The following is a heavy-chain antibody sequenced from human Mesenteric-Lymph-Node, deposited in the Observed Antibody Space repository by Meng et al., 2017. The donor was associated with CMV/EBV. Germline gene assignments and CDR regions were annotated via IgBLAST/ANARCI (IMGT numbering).Heavy chain of an antibody. CDR2: ISYDGSNK. V-gene: IGHV3-30-3*01. D-gene: IGHD3-16*01. CDR3: ECLWEGGY. Sequence: GESLKISCAASGFTFSSYAMHWVRQAPGKGLERVAVISYDGSNKYYADSVKGRFTISRDNAERSLYLPMNSLRVEDTSIYYCECLWEGGYWGQGTLVTVSS. CDR1: GFTFSSYA. J-gene: IGHJ4*02.